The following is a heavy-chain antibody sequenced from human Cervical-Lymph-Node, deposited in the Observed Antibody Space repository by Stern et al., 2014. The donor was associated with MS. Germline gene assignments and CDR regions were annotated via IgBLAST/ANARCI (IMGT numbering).Heavy chain of an antibody. V-gene: IGHV4-59*01. Sequence: VQLVESGPGLVQPWETLSLTCTVSGASISSYYWNWIRQPPGKGLEWIGYIYYTGTTNYNPSLKGRVAISLDTSKNQFSLILRSVSAADTAVYYCARKSLSMDHYFDSWGQGTLVTVSS. CDR2: IYYTGTT. CDR3: ARKSLSMDHYFDS. D-gene: IGHD2-2*03. CDR1: GASISSYY. J-gene: IGHJ4*02.